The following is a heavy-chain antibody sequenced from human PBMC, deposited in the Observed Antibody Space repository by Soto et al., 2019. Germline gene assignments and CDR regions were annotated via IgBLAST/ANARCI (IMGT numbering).Heavy chain of an antibody. V-gene: IGHV3-30*18. CDR3: GNGGSGLITFGRVIGIPGAGDGMDV. J-gene: IGHJ6*02. CDR2: ISYDGSNK. Sequence: QVQLVESGGGVVQPGRSLRLSFAASGFTFSSYGMHWVRQAPGKGLEWVAVISYDGSNKYYADSVTGRFTISRDNSKISLYLQMYSFRAEETAVYYFGNGGSGLITFGRVIGIPGAGDGMDVWGQGTTVTVSS. D-gene: IGHD3-16*02. CDR1: GFTFSSYG.